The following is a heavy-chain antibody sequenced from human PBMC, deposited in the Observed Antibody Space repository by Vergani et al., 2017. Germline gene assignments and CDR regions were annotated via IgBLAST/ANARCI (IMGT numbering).Heavy chain of an antibody. D-gene: IGHD3-22*01. CDR1: GFSFSGYW. V-gene: IGHV3-74*01. CDR3: AREYRKYYYDSSGYWDY. J-gene: IGHJ4*02. Sequence: LQLVESGGGVVQPGRSLRLSCAASGFSFSGYWMHWVRQSPEKGLVWVSRIKSDGSITNYADSVKGRFTISRDNAKNTLYLEMNSLRGDDTAVYYCAREYRKYYYDSSGYWDYWGQGTLVTVSS. CDR2: IKSDGSIT.